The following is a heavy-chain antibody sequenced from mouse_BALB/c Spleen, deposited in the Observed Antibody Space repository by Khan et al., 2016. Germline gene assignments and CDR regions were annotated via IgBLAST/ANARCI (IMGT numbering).Heavy chain of an antibody. D-gene: IGHD1-1*02. V-gene: IGHV3-2*02. CDR1: GYSITSDYA. CDR3: ARRYVWGGGYFDV. J-gene: IGHJ1*01. CDR2: ISYSGST. Sequence: EVQLQESGPGLVKPSQSLSLTCTVTGYSITSDYAWNWLRQFPGNKLEWMGYISYSGSTSYNPSLKSRISITRDTSKNQFFLQLNSVTTEDTATYYRARRYVWGGGYFDVWGAGTAVTVSS.